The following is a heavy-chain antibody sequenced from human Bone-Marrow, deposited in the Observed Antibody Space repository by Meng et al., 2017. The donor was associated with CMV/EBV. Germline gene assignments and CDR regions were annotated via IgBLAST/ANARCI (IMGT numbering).Heavy chain of an antibody. CDR2: IKSKTDGGTT. J-gene: IGHJ3*02. CDR3: TTDLPAALDAFDI. Sequence: GGSLRLSCAASGFTFSNAWMSWVRQAPGKGLEWVGRIKSKTDGGTTDYAAPVKGRFTISRDDSKNTLYLQMNSLKTEDTAVYYCTTDLPAALDAFDIWGQGTMVTVSS. CDR1: GFTFSNAW. D-gene: IGHD2-2*01. V-gene: IGHV3-15*01.